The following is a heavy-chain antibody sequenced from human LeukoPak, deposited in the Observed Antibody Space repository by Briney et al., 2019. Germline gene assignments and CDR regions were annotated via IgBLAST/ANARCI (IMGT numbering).Heavy chain of an antibody. CDR2: IRYDGSNK. CDR1: GFTFSSYG. J-gene: IGHJ3*02. V-gene: IGHV3-30*02. Sequence: GGSLRLSCAASGFTFSSYGMHWVRQAPGKGLEWVAFIRYDGSNKYYADSVKGRFTISRDNSKNTLYLQMNSLRAEDTAVYYCARDHSSPTTVTANDAFDIWGQGTMVTVSS. CDR3: ARDHSSPTTVTANDAFDI. D-gene: IGHD4-17*01.